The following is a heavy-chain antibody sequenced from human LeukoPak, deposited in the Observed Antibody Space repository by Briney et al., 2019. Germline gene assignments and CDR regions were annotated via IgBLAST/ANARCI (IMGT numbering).Heavy chain of an antibody. CDR3: ATQVGTKRGDGFDI. CDR2: ISNGISTI. CDR1: GFTFSDYY. D-gene: IGHD1-26*01. Sequence: GGSLRLSCAASGFTFSDYYMTWIRQAPGKGLEWVSYISNGISTIYYADSVKGRFTISRDNAKNSLYLQMNSLRAEDTAVYYCATQVGTKRGDGFDIWGQGTMVTVSS. J-gene: IGHJ3*02. V-gene: IGHV3-11*01.